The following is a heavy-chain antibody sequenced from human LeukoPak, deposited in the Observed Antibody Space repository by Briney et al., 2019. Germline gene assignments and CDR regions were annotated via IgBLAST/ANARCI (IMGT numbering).Heavy chain of an antibody. CDR2: ISNNGGYT. Sequence: GGSLRLSCAASGFTFSSYAMSWVRQAPGKGLEWVSAISNNGGYTYYADSVQGRFTISRDNSKSTLCLQMNSLRAEDTAVYYCAKQLGYCSNGSCYFPYWGQGTLVTVSS. V-gene: IGHV3-23*01. CDR3: AKQLGYCSNGSCYFPY. D-gene: IGHD2-15*01. CDR1: GFTFSSYA. J-gene: IGHJ4*02.